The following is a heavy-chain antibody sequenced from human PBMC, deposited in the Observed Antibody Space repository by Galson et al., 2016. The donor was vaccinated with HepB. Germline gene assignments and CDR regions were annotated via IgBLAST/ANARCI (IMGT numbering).Heavy chain of an antibody. V-gene: IGHV3-23*01. J-gene: IGHJ4*02. CDR3: AKYQGHPVTSYYFDY. CDR2: IFGGGFGA. Sequence: SLRLSCAASGFTFNNYAMGWVRQAPGKGLEWISSIFGGGFGASYPDSVKGRFTISRDNSKNTLYLQMNNLRTEDTAFYYCAKYQGHPVTSYYFDYWGQGTLVTVSS. CDR1: GFTFNNYA.